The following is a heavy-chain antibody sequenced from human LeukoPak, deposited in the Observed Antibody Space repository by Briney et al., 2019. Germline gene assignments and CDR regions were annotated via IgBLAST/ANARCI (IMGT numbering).Heavy chain of an antibody. CDR3: ARGVGDYDFWSGYLARWFDP. Sequence: PSETLSLTCTVSGGSISSSSYYWGWIRQPPGKGLEWIGSIYYSGSTYYNPSLKSRVTISVDTSKNQFSLKLSSVTAADTAVYYCARGVGDYDFWSGYLARWFDPWGQGTLVTVSS. J-gene: IGHJ5*02. CDR2: IYYSGST. D-gene: IGHD3-3*01. CDR1: GGSISSSSYY. V-gene: IGHV4-39*01.